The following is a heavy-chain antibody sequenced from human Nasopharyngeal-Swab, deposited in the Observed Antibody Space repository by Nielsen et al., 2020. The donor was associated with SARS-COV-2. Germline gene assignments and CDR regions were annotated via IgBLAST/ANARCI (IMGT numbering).Heavy chain of an antibody. CDR1: GGSFSGYY. J-gene: IGHJ4*02. CDR3: ARVGYGLWFGKFFYYFDY. V-gene: IGHV4-34*01. Sequence: SETLSLTCAVYGGSFSGYYWSWIRQPPGKGLEWIGEINHSGSTNYNPSLKSRVTISVDTSKNQFSLKLSSVTAADTAVYYCARVGYGLWFGKFFYYFDYWGQGTLVTVSS. D-gene: IGHD3-10*01. CDR2: INHSGST.